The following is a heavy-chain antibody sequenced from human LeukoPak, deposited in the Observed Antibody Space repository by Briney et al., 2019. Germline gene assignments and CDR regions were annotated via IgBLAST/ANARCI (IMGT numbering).Heavy chain of an antibody. CDR2: IYYSGST. J-gene: IGHJ4*02. V-gene: IGHV4-39*07. CDR3: ARASHDYGDYSHFDY. D-gene: IGHD4-17*01. CDR1: GGSISSSSYY. Sequence: SETLSLTCTVSGGSISSSSYYWGWIRQPPGKGLEWIGSIYYSGSTNYNPSLKTRVTISVDKSKNQFSLKLSSVTAADTAVYYCARASHDYGDYSHFDYWGQGTLVTVSS.